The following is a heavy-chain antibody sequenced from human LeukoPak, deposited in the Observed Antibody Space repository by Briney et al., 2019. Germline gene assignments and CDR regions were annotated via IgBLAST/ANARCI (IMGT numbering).Heavy chain of an antibody. CDR3: ARGYYGMDV. CDR1: GFTFSSNY. V-gene: IGHV3-66*01. CDR2: IHSGGST. J-gene: IGHJ6*02. Sequence: GSLGLSCARSGFTFSSNYMSWARQPPGKGLDWASVIHSGGSTYYADSVKGRFTISRDNSKNTLYHQRNSLRVEDTAVYYCARGYYGMDVWGQGTTVTVSS.